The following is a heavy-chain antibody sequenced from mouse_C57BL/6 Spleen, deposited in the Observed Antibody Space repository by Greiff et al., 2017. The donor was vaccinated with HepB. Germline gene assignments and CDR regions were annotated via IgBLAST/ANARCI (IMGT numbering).Heavy chain of an antibody. CDR3: EKYDYGSSNEDDYFDY. CDR2: INPNNGGT. V-gene: IGHV1-18*01. Sequence: EVQLQESGPELVKPGASVKISCKASGYTFTDYNMDWVKQSPGKSLEWIGDINPNNGGTIYNQKFKGKSTLTVDKSSSTAYMELRSLTSEDSAVYDCEKYDYGSSNEDDYFDYWGQGTTLTVSS. D-gene: IGHD1-1*01. J-gene: IGHJ2*01. CDR1: GYTFTDYN.